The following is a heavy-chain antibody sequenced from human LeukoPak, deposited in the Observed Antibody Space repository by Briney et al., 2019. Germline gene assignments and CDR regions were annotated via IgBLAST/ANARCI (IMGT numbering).Heavy chain of an antibody. V-gene: IGHV1-69*13. CDR1: GGTFSSYA. CDR3: ARDREAAAGYFDY. J-gene: IGHJ4*02. Sequence: ASVKVSCKASGGTFSSYAISWVRQSPGQGLEWMGGIIPIFGTANYAQKFQGRVTITADESTSTAYMELSSLRSEDTAVYYCARDREAAAGYFDYWGQGTLVTVSS. CDR2: IIPIFGTA. D-gene: IGHD6-13*01.